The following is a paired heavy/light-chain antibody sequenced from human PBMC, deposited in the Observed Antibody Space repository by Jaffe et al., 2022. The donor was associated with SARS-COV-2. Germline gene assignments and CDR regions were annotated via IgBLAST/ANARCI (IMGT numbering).Light chain of an antibody. J-gene: IGKJ4*01. CDR2: DAS. CDR1: QSVSSY. CDR3: QQRSNWGLT. V-gene: IGKV3-11*01. Sequence: EIVLTQSPATLSLSPGERATLSCRASQSVSSYLAWYQQKPGQAPRLLIYDASNRATGIPARFSGSGSGTDFTLTISSLEPEDFAVYYCQQRSNWGLTFGGGTKVEIK.
Heavy chain of an antibody. CDR1: GGSISSSSYY. Sequence: QLQLQESGPGLVKPSETLSLTCTVSGGSISSSSYYWGWIRQPPGKGLEWIGSIYYSGSTYYNPSLKSRVTISVDTSKNQFSLKLSSVTAADTAVYYCARHKPDGQLLWASYYYYYMDVWGKGTTVTVSS. D-gene: IGHD2-2*01. J-gene: IGHJ6*03. V-gene: IGHV4-39*01. CDR2: IYYSGST. CDR3: ARHKPDGQLLWASYYYYYMDV.